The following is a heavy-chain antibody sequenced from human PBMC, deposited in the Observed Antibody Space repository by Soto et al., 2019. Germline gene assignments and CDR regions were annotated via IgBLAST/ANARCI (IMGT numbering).Heavy chain of an antibody. CDR1: GYTFTTFY. CDR3: ARGHGDYVAFDI. J-gene: IGHJ3*02. Sequence: ASVKVSCKASGYTFTTFYMHWVRQAPGQGLEWLGIINPSGGSTTYAQKFQGRLTMTRDTSTSTAYLELSSLRSEDTAVYYCARGHGDYVAFDIWGQGTMVTVSS. D-gene: IGHD4-17*01. V-gene: IGHV1-46*01. CDR2: INPSGGST.